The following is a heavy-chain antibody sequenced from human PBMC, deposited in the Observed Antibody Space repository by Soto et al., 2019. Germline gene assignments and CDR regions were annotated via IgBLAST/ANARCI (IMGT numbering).Heavy chain of an antibody. CDR2: ISSSSSTI. D-gene: IGHD2-8*01. Sequence: GGSLRLSCAASGFTFSSYSMNWVRQAPGKGLEWVSYISSSSSTIYYADSVKGRFTISRDNAKNSLYLQMNSLRDDDTAVYYCTSLIVLMVYAIPSYYYGMDVWGKETTVTVPS. CDR1: GFTFSSYS. V-gene: IGHV3-48*02. CDR3: TSLIVLMVYAIPSYYYGMDV. J-gene: IGHJ6*04.